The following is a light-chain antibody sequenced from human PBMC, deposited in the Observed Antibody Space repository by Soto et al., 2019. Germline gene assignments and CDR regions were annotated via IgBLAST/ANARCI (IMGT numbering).Light chain of an antibody. CDR1: QSISSR. J-gene: IGKJ2*01. CDR2: TTS. Sequence: DIQMTQSPSSLSASVGDRVTISCRASQSISSRLNWYQQKPGKAPKFLIYTTSSLRSGVPSRFSGSGSGTDFTLTISSLQPEDFATYYCQQHNSIPYTFGQGTKLEVK. V-gene: IGKV1-39*01. CDR3: QQHNSIPYT.